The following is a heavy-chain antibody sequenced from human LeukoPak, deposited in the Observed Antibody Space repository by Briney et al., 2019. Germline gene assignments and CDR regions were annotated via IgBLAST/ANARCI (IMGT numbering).Heavy chain of an antibody. V-gene: IGHV3-23*01. Sequence: PGGSLRLSCAASGFTFSSYAMSWVRLAPGKGLEWVSSISGSGARTYYADSVKGRFTISRDNSKNTLYLQMNSLRADDTAVYYCAKGDSYYDFCLDVWGRGTTVTVSS. CDR1: GFTFSSYA. J-gene: IGHJ6*02. CDR3: AKGDSYYDFCLDV. D-gene: IGHD3-3*01. CDR2: ISGSGART.